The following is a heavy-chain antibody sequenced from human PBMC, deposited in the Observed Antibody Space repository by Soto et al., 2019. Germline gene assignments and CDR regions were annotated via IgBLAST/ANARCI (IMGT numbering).Heavy chain of an antibody. CDR3: VRSTVTEDF. D-gene: IGHD4-17*01. Sequence: QVQLQESGPGLVKPSGTLSLTCVVSGGSISSNNWWSWVRQPPGKGLEWIGEIYHSGSTNYNLSLKSRVTIAVDKSKNQLSLNLSSVPAADTAMYYCVRSTVTEDFWGQGTLVTVSS. J-gene: IGHJ4*02. CDR1: GGSISSNNW. CDR2: IYHSGST. V-gene: IGHV4-4*02.